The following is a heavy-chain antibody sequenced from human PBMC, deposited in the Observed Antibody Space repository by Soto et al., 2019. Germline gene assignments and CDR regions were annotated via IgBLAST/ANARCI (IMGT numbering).Heavy chain of an antibody. CDR3: ARESLGAKGADH. CDR1: GDTFNSYL. D-gene: IGHD7-27*01. V-gene: IGHV1-69*17. J-gene: IGHJ4*02. CDR2: IIPIIIVT. Sequence: QVQLVQSGAEVKRPGSSVKVSCESSGDTFNSYLISWVRQAPGQGLEWMGGIIPIIIVTHYAQRFQGRVTISALSSTGTAYMELTNLGFEDTALYYCARESLGAKGADHWGQGTLVTVSS.